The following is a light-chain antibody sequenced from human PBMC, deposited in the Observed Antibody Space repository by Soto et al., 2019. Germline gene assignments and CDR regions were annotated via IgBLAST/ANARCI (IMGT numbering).Light chain of an antibody. J-gene: IGKJ2*01. Sequence: EIVMTQSPATLSLSPGERAALSCRASQSINSELAWYQQKPGQPPRLLIYGASTRATGVPARFTGSESGSEFTLTISGLQSEDFADYDCQQGHNWPLTFGQGTRLEI. CDR3: QQGHNWPLT. CDR1: QSINSE. V-gene: IGKV3-15*01. CDR2: GAS.